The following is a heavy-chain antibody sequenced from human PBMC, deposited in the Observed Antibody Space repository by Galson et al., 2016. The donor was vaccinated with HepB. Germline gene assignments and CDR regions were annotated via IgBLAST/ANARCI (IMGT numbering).Heavy chain of an antibody. CDR1: GGSMRNYY. CDR2: MFTSGSS. V-gene: IGHV4-4*07. J-gene: IGHJ4*02. Sequence: SETLSLTCTVSGGSMRNYYWTWIRQPAGKALEWIGRMFTSGSSNYHPSLKSRVSMSVDTSKNQFSLKLSSVTAADTAVYYCARLVFGTAYFDYWGQGILVIVSS. D-gene: IGHD2-21*02. CDR3: ARLVFGTAYFDY.